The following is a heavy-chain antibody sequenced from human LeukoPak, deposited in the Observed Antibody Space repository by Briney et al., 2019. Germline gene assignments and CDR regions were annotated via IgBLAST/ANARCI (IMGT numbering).Heavy chain of an antibody. D-gene: IGHD6-6*01. V-gene: IGHV4-59*12. CDR3: ARLEYSSSSSGYGIVGAGDY. CDR2: IYYSGST. J-gene: IGHJ4*02. CDR1: GGSISSYY. Sequence: SETLSLTCTVSGGSISSYYWSWIRQPPGKGLEWIGYIYYSGSTNYNPSLKSRVTMSVDTSKNQFSLKLSSVTAADTAVYYCARLEYSSSSSGYGIVGAGDYWGQGTLVTVSS.